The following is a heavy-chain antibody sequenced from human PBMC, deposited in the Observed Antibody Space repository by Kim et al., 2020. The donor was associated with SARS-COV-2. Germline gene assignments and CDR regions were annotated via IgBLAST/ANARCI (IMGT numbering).Heavy chain of an antibody. D-gene: IGHD2-2*01. CDR1: GFSFSSNN. Sequence: GGSLRLSCAASGFSFSSNNMNWVRQAPGKGLEWVSSISSTSTYIYYAASVKGRFTISRDNAKNSLYLQMDSLRDEDTAVYYCARDIFCSSTSCFRGWFDPWGQGTLVTVSS. J-gene: IGHJ5*02. CDR3: ARDIFCSSTSCFRGWFDP. CDR2: ISSTSTYI. V-gene: IGHV3-21*01.